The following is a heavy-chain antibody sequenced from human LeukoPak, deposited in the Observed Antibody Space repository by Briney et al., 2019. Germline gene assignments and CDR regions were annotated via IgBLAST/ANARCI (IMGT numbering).Heavy chain of an antibody. CDR2: IYTSGST. CDR3: ARDVDYGDYDY. CDR1: GGSISSGSYY. Sequence: PSETLSLTCTVSGGSISSGSYYWSWIRQPAGKGLEWIGRIYTSGSTNYNPSLKSRVTISVDTPKNQFSLKLSSVTAADTAVYYCARDVDYGDYDYWGQGTLVTVSS. D-gene: IGHD4-17*01. J-gene: IGHJ4*02. V-gene: IGHV4-61*02.